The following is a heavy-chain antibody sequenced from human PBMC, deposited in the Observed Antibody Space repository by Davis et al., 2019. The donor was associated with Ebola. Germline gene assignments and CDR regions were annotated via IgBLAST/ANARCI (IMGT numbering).Heavy chain of an antibody. J-gene: IGHJ6*02. V-gene: IGHV1-3*01. D-gene: IGHD6-13*01. CDR3: ARLSSTWSNLYGMDV. Sequence: AASVKVSCKASGYTFTSYVLHWVRQAPGQGLEWVGWINPYTGDTKYSQKFQGRVTITRDTSATTAYMDLSSLRSEDTAVYFCARLSSTWSNLYGMDVWGQGTTVTVSS. CDR1: GYTFTSYV. CDR2: INPYTGDT.